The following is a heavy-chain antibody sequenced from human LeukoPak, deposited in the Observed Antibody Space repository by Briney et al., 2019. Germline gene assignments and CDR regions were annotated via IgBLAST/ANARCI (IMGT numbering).Heavy chain of an antibody. CDR2: IWYDGSNK. CDR3: ARDGTYYYDSSGYYAEYFQH. CDR1: GFTFSTYG. Sequence: GRSLRLSCAASGFTFSTYGMHWVRHAPRKGLEWGAVIWYDGSNKHYADSVTGRFTISTDNSKNRLYLKMNSLRAEDTAVYYCARDGTYYYDSSGYYAEYFQHWGQGTLVTVSS. V-gene: IGHV3-33*01. J-gene: IGHJ1*01. D-gene: IGHD3-22*01.